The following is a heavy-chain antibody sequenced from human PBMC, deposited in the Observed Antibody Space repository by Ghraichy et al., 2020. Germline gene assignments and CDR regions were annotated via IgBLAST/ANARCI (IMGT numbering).Heavy chain of an antibody. CDR3: ARGPEWELLNFDY. CDR2: ISWNSGSI. Sequence: LSLTCAASGFTFDDYAMHWVRQAPGKGLEWVSGISWNSGSIGYADSVKGRFTISRDNAKNSLYLQMNSLRAEDTALYYCARGPEWELLNFDYWGQGTLVTVSS. D-gene: IGHD1-26*01. V-gene: IGHV3-9*01. CDR1: GFTFDDYA. J-gene: IGHJ4*02.